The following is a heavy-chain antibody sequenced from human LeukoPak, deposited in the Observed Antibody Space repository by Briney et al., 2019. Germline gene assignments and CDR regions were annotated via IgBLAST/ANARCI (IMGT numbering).Heavy chain of an antibody. D-gene: IGHD3-3*01. V-gene: IGHV1-2*02. Sequence: GASVKVSCKASGYTFTGNYIHWVRQAPGQGLEWMGWINPKSGTKYAQRFQGRVTMTRDASFNTAYMEVRSLRSDDTAVYYCARAAVFGVLTRYYFDYWGQGTLVSVSS. CDR3: ARAAVFGVLTRYYFDY. CDR1: GYTFTGNY. J-gene: IGHJ4*02. CDR2: INPKSGT.